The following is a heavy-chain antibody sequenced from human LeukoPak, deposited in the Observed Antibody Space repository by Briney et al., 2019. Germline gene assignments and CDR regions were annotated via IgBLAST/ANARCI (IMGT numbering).Heavy chain of an antibody. D-gene: IGHD3-10*01. V-gene: IGHV1-46*01. CDR3: AGEGVPTSYYYGMDV. J-gene: IGHJ6*02. CDR2: INPSGGST. CDR1: GYTFTSYY. Sequence: ASVKVSCKASGYTFTSYYMHWVRQAHGQGLEWMGIINPSGGSTSYAQKFQGRVTMTRDTSTSTVYMELSSLRSEDTAVYYCAGEGVPTSYYYGMDVWGQGTTVTVSS.